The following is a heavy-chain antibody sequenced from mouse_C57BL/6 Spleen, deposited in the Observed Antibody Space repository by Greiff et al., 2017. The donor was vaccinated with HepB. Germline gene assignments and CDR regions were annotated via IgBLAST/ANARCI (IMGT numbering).Heavy chain of an antibody. D-gene: IGHD2-3*01. CDR3: TRQDGYTPFAY. CDR1: GYTFTDYE. J-gene: IGHJ3*01. CDR2: IDPETGGT. V-gene: IGHV1-15*01. Sequence: VQLQQSGAELVRPGASVTLSCKASGYTFTDYEMHWVKQTPVHGLEWIGAIDPETGGTAYNQKFKGKAILTADKSSSTAYMELRSLTSEDSAVYYCTRQDGYTPFAYWGQGTLVTVSA.